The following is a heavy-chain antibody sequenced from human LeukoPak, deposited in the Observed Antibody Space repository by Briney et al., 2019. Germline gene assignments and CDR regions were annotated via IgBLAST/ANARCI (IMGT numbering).Heavy chain of an antibody. D-gene: IGHD3-10*02. J-gene: IGHJ4*02. CDR2: ISAGGST. V-gene: IGHV3-23*01. CDR1: GFMFSSFS. Sequence: GGSLRLSCAPSGFMFSSFSMSWVRHVPGKGLEWVSTISAGGSTYYADSVKGRFTISRDNSKNTLFLQMNSLRAEDTAIYYCSKRPAAVRGVIPYLDYWGQGTLVTVSS. CDR3: SKRPAAVRGVIPYLDY.